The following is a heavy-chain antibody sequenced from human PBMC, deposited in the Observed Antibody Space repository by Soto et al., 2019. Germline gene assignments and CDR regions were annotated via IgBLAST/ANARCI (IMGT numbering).Heavy chain of an antibody. V-gene: IGHV4-31*03. CDR1: GVSISSGGYY. D-gene: IGHD3-16*01. CDR2: IYDSGST. CDR3: AREANHLGLRRTAFDI. J-gene: IGHJ3*02. Sequence: SETLSLTCTVSGVSISSGGYYWNWIRQHPGKGLEWIGYIYDSGSTYYNPSLKSRVTMSVDTSKNLFSLKLSSVTAADTAVYYCAREANHLGLRRTAFDIWGQGTMVTVSS.